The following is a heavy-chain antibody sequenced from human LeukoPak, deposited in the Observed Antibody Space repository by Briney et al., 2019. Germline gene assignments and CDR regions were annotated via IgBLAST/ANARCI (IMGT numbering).Heavy chain of an antibody. CDR3: KRGLPAAIHY. J-gene: IGHJ4*02. D-gene: IGHD2-2*01. CDR1: GFTFSTYS. CDR2: IHSDGSST. V-gene: IGHV3-74*01. Sequence: GGSLTLSCAASGFTFSTYSMHWVRQAPGKGLVWVSRIHSDGSSTTYADSVKGRVTISRDNAKNTLYLQMNSLRAEDTAGYYCKRGLPAAIHYWGQGTLVTVSS.